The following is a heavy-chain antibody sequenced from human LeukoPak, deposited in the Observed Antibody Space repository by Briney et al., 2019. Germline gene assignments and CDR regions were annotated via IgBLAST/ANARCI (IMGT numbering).Heavy chain of an antibody. CDR2: IYPDDSDT. CDR3: ARLAYCSNDVCYSNYYYSMDV. CDR1: GYTFSSYW. J-gene: IGHJ6*03. D-gene: IGHD2-8*01. V-gene: IGHV5-51*01. Sequence: GESLKISCKGSGYTFSSYWIGWVRQMPGKGLEWMGIIYPDDSDTRYSPSFQGQVTISADKSISTAYLQWSSLKASDTAMYYCARLAYCSNDVCYSNYYYSMDVWGKGTTVTV.